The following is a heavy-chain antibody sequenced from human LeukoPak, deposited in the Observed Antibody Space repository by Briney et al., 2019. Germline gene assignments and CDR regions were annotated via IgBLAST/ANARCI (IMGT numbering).Heavy chain of an antibody. CDR1: GFTVSSNY. D-gene: IGHD3-10*01. J-gene: IGHJ5*02. Sequence: GSLRLSCAASGFTVSSNYMSWVRQAPGKGLEWVSVVYSGGSTYYADSVKGRFTISRDNSKNTLYLQMNSLRAEDTAVYYCARDRGDVNWFDPGAREPWSPSPQ. CDR3: ARDRGDVNWFDP. CDR2: VYSGGST. V-gene: IGHV3-66*01.